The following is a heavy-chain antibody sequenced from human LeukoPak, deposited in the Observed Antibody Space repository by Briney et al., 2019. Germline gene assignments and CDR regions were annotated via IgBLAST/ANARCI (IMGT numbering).Heavy chain of an antibody. V-gene: IGHV3-23*01. Sequence: GGSLRLSCAPSGFTFRSYAMIWVRQAPERGLQGVSGISGSGTYYADLAKGRSTISRDNSKNTLYLQMNSLRAEDTATYYCARDPNGDYIGAFDMWSQGTMVTVS. J-gene: IGHJ3*02. CDR2: ISGSGT. CDR3: ARDPNGDYIGAFDM. CDR1: GFTFRSYA. D-gene: IGHD4-17*01.